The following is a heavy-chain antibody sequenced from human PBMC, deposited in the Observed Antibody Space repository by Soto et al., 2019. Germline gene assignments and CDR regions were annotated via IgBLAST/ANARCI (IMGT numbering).Heavy chain of an antibody. Sequence: PSETLSLTCTVSGGSISSYYWSWIRQPPGEGLEWIGYIYYSGSTNYNPSLKSRVTISVDTSKNQFSLKLSSVTAADTAVYYCARALHIVATNAFDIWGQGTMVNVSS. V-gene: IGHV4-59*08. D-gene: IGHD5-12*01. CDR3: ARALHIVATNAFDI. CDR1: GGSISSYY. J-gene: IGHJ3*02. CDR2: IYYSGST.